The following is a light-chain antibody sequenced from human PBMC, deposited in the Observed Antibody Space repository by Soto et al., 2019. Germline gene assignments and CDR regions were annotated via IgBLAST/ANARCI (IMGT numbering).Light chain of an antibody. CDR1: SSDFGGYNY. CDR3: GSYTISSTLMI. J-gene: IGLJ2*01. CDR2: EVS. Sequence: QSALTQPPSASGSPGQSVTISCTGTSSDFGGYNYVSWYQQHPGKAPKLMIYEVSKRPSGVSSRFSGSKSGTTASLTISGLQAEDEANYYCGSYTISSTLMIFGGGTKVTVL. V-gene: IGLV2-14*01.